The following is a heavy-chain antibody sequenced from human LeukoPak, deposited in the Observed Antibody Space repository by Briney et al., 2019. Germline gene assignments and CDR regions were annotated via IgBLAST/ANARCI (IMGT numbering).Heavy chain of an antibody. V-gene: IGHV1-8*01. CDR2: MNPNSGNT. J-gene: IGHJ5*02. CDR1: GYTFTSYD. CDR3: ARGRPRNTGNWFDP. Sequence: ASVKVSCKASGYTFTSYDINWVRQATGQGLEWMGWMNPNSGNTGYAQKFQGRVTMTRNTSISTAYMELSSLRSEDTAVYYCARGRPRNTGNWFDPWGQGTLVTVSS. D-gene: IGHD2/OR15-2a*01.